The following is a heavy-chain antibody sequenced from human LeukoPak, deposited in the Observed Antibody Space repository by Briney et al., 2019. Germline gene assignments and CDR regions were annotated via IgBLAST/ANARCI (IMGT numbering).Heavy chain of an antibody. Sequence: GGSLRLSCAAPGFTFSSYGIHWVGQAPAKGLEGVAFIRYDGSNEYYADSVKGRFTISRDNSKSTLFLQMNSLRTEDTAVYYCAKDQAHNWNYVRAIDYWGQGTPVTVSS. CDR1: GFTFSSYG. CDR2: IRYDGSNE. CDR3: AKDQAHNWNYVRAIDY. V-gene: IGHV3-30*02. J-gene: IGHJ4*02. D-gene: IGHD1-7*01.